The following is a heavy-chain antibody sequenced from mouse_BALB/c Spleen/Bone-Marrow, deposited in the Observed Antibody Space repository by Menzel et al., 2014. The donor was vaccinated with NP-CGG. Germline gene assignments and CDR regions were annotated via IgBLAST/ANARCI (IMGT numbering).Heavy chain of an antibody. Sequence: VQLQQSGAELVRPGTSVKVSCKASGYAFTNHLIEWVKQRPGQGLEWIGVINPGSGSTNYNENFKGKATLTADKSSSTPYMQLSSLTSDVSAIYFCARRLTGTLYFDYWGQGTTLTVSS. V-gene: IGHV1-54*03. CDR1: GYAFTNHL. CDR2: INPGSGST. CDR3: ARRLTGTLYFDY. J-gene: IGHJ2*01. D-gene: IGHD4-1*01.